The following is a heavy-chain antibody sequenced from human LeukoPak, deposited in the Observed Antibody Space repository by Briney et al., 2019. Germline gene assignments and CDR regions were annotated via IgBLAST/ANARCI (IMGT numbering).Heavy chain of an antibody. CDR1: GGSFSGYY. Sequence: SETLSLTCAVYGGSFSGYYWSWIRQHPGKGLEWIGYIYYSGSTYYNPSLKSRVTISVDTSKNQFSLKLSSVTAADTAVYYCARGGLRYFDWLLYYGMDVWGQGTTVTVSS. V-gene: IGHV4-31*11. J-gene: IGHJ6*02. CDR3: ARGGLRYFDWLLYYGMDV. CDR2: IYYSGST. D-gene: IGHD3-9*01.